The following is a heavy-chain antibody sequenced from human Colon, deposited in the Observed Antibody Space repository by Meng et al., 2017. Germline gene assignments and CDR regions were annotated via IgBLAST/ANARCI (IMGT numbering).Heavy chain of an antibody. Sequence: VELQESGPGLVRPSETLSLTCTVSGGSVSSGCHYLGWIRQPPGKGLEWIGYIDYSRSINYYPSLKSRVTMSVDTSKNQFSLNLSSVTAADTAVYYCAGGPWELDYWGQGTLVTVSS. CDR2: IDYSRSI. V-gene: IGHV4-61*01. CDR3: AGGPWELDY. J-gene: IGHJ4*02. D-gene: IGHD1-26*01. CDR1: GGSVSSGCHY.